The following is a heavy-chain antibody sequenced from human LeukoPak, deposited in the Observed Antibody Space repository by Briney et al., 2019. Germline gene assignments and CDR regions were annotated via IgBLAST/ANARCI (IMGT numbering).Heavy chain of an antibody. D-gene: IGHD3-3*01. J-gene: IGHJ3*02. CDR2: INSNRGGT. CDR1: GYTFTSYY. V-gene: IGHV1-2*02. CDR3: ARDHGDDAFDI. Sequence: ASVEVSCKASGYTFTSYYMHWVRQAPGQGLEWMGWINSNRGGTNYAQKFQGRVTMTRDTSISTAYMELRSVRSDDTAVYYCARDHGDDAFDIWGPGTMVTVSS.